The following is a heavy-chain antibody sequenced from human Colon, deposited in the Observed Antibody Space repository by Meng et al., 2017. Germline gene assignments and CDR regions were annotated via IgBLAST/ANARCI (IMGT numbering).Heavy chain of an antibody. CDR3: TRGRRDY. CDR1: GFTFSSYW. J-gene: IGHJ4*02. CDR2: INRDGSDT. Sequence: GESLKISCAASGFTFSSYWMHWVRQAPGKGLVWVSGINRDGSDTNYADSVQGRFTISRDNANNTLYLQMNSLRAEDTAVYYCTRGRRDYWGQGTLVTVSS. V-gene: IGHV3-74*01.